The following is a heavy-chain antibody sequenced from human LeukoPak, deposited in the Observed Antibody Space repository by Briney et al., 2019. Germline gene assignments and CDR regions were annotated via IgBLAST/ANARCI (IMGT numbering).Heavy chain of an antibody. CDR1: GGSISSGSYY. D-gene: IGHD3-22*01. Sequence: PSQTLSLTCTVSGGSISSGSYYWGWIPQPPGKGLESIGSIYHSGNTYYNPSLKSRVTLSVDTSKNQFSLKLRSVTAADAAVYYCARVRFFDSSGYYYDFDYWGQGALVTVSS. CDR2: IYHSGNT. CDR3: ARVRFFDSSGYYYDFDY. J-gene: IGHJ4*02. V-gene: IGHV4-39*07.